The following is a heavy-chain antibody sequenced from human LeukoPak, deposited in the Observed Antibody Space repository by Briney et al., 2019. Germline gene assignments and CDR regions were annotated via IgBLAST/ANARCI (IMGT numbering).Heavy chain of an antibody. V-gene: IGHV3-23*01. Sequence: GGSLRLSCAASGFTFSSYAMSWVRQAPGKGLEWVSAISGSGGSTYYADSVKGRFTISRDNSKNTLYLQMNSLRSEDTALYYCATEYGSPGWFDHWGQGTLVTVSS. CDR3: ATEYGSPGWFDH. D-gene: IGHD6-6*01. CDR2: ISGSGGST. CDR1: GFTFSSYA. J-gene: IGHJ5*02.